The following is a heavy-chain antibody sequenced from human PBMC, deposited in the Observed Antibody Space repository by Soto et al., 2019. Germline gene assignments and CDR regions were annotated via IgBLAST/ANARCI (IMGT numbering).Heavy chain of an antibody. CDR1: GYTFINYG. V-gene: IGHV1-18*01. J-gene: IGHJ4*02. CDR3: ARGHSSGTDY. Sequence: ASVKVSCKASGYTFINYGISWVRQAPGQGLEWMGWITPYNGNTNYAQKLQGRVTMATDTSTTTAYLELRSLRSDDTAMYYCARGHSSGTDYWGQGTLVTVSS. CDR2: ITPYNGNT.